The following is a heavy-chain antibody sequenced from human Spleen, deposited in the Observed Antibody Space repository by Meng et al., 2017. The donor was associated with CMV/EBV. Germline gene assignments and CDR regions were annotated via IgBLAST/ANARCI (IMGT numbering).Heavy chain of an antibody. J-gene: IGHJ4*02. CDR1: GYSFAKHW. CDR2: IYPGDSDT. CDR3: ARHTAGWELLLNY. D-gene: IGHD1-26*01. Sequence: KVSCKGSGYSFAKHWIGWVRQMPGKGLEWMGSIYPGDSDTKYSLSFQGQVTISADKTISTAYLQWSSLKASDTAMYYCARHTAGWELLLNYWGQGTLVTVSS. V-gene: IGHV5-51*01.